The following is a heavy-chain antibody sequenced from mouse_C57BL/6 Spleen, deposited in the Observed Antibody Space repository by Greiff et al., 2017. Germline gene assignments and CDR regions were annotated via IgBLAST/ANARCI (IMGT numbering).Heavy chain of an antibody. D-gene: IGHD1-1*01. CDR2: IDPSDSYT. V-gene: IGHV1-69*01. Sequence: QVQLQQPGAELVMPGASVKLSCKASGYTFTSYWMHWVKQRPGQGLEWIGEIDPSDSYTNYNQKFKGKTTLTVDKSSSTAYMQLSSLTSEDSAVYYCARPITTGVTTYWYFDVWGTGTTVTVSS. J-gene: IGHJ1*03. CDR3: ARPITTGVTTYWYFDV. CDR1: GYTFTSYW.